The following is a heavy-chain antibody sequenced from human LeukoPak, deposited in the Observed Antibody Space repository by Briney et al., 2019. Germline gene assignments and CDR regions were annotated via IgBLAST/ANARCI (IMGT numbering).Heavy chain of an antibody. D-gene: IGHD3-22*01. CDR1: GGTFSSYA. Sequence: SVKVSCKASGGTFSSYAISWVRQAPGQGLEWMGGIIPIFGTANYAQNFQGRVTITADESTSTAYMELSSLRSEDTAVYYCAREAADSSGYYHPGGWGQGTLVTVSS. CDR3: AREAADSSGYYHPGG. CDR2: IIPIFGTA. J-gene: IGHJ4*02. V-gene: IGHV1-69*13.